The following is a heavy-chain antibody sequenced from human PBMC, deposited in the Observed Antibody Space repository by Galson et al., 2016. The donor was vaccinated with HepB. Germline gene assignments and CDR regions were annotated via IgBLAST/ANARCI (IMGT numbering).Heavy chain of an antibody. CDR2: VIPVFGTA. CDR1: GGTFNSYA. CDR3: ARTLVLSRGYFDY. D-gene: IGHD4/OR15-4a*01. J-gene: IGHJ4*02. Sequence: SVKVSCKASGGTFNSYAISWVRQAPGQGLEWMGGVIPVFGTANYAQKFQGRVTITADKSTSTAYMELGSLRSEDTAVYYCARTLVLSRGYFDYWGQGTLVTVSS. V-gene: IGHV1-69*06.